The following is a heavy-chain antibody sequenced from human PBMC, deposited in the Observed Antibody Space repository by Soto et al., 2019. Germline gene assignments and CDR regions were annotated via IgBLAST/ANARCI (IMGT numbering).Heavy chain of an antibody. CDR2: ISPSTSHI. D-gene: IGHD2-15*01. CDR3: SGCSGGACHQNYGMDV. V-gene: IGHV3-21*01. Sequence: EVHLVESGGGLVKPGGSLRLSCAVSGFTFSSCTMNWVRQAPGKGLEWVSSISPSTSHIYYADSVKGRFTISRDNAKNSLFLQRNSLGAEDTAVYYCSGCSGGACHQNYGMDVWGQGTTVTVSS. J-gene: IGHJ6*02. CDR1: GFTFSSCT.